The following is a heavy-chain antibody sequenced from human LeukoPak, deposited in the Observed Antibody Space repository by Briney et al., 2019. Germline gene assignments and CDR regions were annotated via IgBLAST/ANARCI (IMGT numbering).Heavy chain of an antibody. J-gene: IGHJ6*02. CDR1: GFTFSSYS. CDR2: ISSSSSYI. CDR3: ARWRDYGSGSYYNHYYYYYGMDV. Sequence: GGSLRLSCAASGFTFSSYSMNWVRQAPGKGLEWVSSISSSSSYIYYADSVKGRFTISRDNAKNSLYLQMNSLRAEDTAVYYCARWRDYGSGSYYNHYYYYYGMDVWGQGTTVTVSS. V-gene: IGHV3-21*01. D-gene: IGHD3-10*01.